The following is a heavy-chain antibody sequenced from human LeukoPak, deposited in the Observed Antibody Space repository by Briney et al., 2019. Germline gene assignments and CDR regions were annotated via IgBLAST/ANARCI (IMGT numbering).Heavy chain of an antibody. J-gene: IGHJ4*02. CDR2: IGGRDDRT. CDR1: GLTVSSSY. D-gene: IGHD3-3*01. V-gene: IGHV3-23*01. CDR3: AKDPNPFYDFWSGYK. Sequence: QPGGSLRLSCAASGLTVSSSYMTWLRQAPGKGLEWVSIIGGRDDRTYYADSVKGRFTISRDNSKNTLYLQMNSLRGEDTAVYYCAKDPNPFYDFWSGYKWGQGTLVTVSS.